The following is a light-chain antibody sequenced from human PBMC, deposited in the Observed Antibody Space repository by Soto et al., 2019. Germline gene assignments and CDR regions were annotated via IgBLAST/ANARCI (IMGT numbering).Light chain of an antibody. CDR1: QSISTY. CDR2: RAS. V-gene: IGKV1-5*01. J-gene: IGKJ1*01. Sequence: DIQMKQSPSSLSASVGDRVTISCRASQSISTYLNWYQQKPGTAPRLLIYRASTVKTGVPPRFSGSGSGTEFTLTISSLQPDDFATYYGQQYNIYKFGQGTKVDIK. CDR3: QQYNIYK.